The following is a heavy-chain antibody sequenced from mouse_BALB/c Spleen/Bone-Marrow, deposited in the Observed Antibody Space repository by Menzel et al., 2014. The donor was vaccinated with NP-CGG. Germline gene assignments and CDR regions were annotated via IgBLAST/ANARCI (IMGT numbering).Heavy chain of an antibody. CDR3: ARTYYYGMDY. CDR2: IWSGGST. Sequence: QVHLQQPGPGLVQPSQSLSITCTVSGFSLTSSGVHWVRQSPGKGLEWLGVIWSGGSTDYNAAFISSLSISKDNSKSQVFLKMNSLQANDTAIYYCARTYYYGMDYWGQGTSVTVSS. V-gene: IGHV2-2*02. CDR1: GFSLTSSG. J-gene: IGHJ4*01.